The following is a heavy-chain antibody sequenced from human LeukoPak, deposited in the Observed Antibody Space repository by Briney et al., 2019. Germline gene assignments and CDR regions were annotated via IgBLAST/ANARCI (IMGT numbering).Heavy chain of an antibody. CDR2: IYYSGST. D-gene: IGHD1-26*01. J-gene: IGHJ6*03. CDR1: GGSISPYY. CDR3: ARAVSGSYYYYYYYMDV. Sequence: PSETLSLTCTVSGGSISPYYWSWIRQPPGKGLEWIGYIYYSGSTNYNPSLKSRVTISVDTSKNQFSLKLSSVTAADTAVYYCARAVSGSYYYYYYYMDVWGKGTTVTVSS. V-gene: IGHV4-59*12.